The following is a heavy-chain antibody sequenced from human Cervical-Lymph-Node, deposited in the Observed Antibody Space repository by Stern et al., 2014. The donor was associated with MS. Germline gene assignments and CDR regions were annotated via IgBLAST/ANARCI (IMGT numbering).Heavy chain of an antibody. Sequence: VQLVESGGGLVQPGGSLRLSCAASGFTFSSYSIHWVRQAPGQGLEWVSYISSGRSTLYYADSVKGRFYISRDNAKNSLYLQMNSLRAEDTAVYYCARATGDYDFWSGYYNYYYGMDVWGQGTTVTVSS. D-gene: IGHD3-3*01. CDR2: ISSGRSTL. J-gene: IGHJ6*02. V-gene: IGHV3-48*01. CDR1: GFTFSSYS. CDR3: ARATGDYDFWSGYYNYYYGMDV.